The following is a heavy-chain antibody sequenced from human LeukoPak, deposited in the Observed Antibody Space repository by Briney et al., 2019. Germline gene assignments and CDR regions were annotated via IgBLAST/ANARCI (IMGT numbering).Heavy chain of an antibody. D-gene: IGHD5-24*01. Sequence: ASVKVSCKASGYTVTSYYMHWVRQAPGQGLEWMAILNPSGGSSHYAQKFQGRATLTRATSTGTVYMELSSLRSEDTAVYYCASVYKHGMDVWGQGTTVIVSS. CDR2: LNPSGGSS. CDR3: ASVYKHGMDV. V-gene: IGHV1-46*01. CDR1: GYTVTSYY. J-gene: IGHJ6*02.